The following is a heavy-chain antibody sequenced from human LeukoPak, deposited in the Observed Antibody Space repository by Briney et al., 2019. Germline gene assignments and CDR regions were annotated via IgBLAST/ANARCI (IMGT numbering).Heavy chain of an antibody. J-gene: IGHJ4*02. CDR1: GFTFSGYG. V-gene: IGHV3-33*01. D-gene: IGHD1-26*01. CDR2: IWYDGSSK. Sequence: GGSLRLSCAASGFTFSGYGMHWVRQAPGKGLEWVAVIWYDGSSKYYADSVKGRFTISRDNAKNSLYLQMNSLRAEDTAVYYCARVRGSSRQFFDYWGQGTLVTVSS. CDR3: ARVRGSSRQFFDY.